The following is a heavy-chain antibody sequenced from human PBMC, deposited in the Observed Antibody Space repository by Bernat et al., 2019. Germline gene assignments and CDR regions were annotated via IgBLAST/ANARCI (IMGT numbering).Heavy chain of an antibody. J-gene: IGHJ4*02. CDR2: ISWNSGSI. CDR3: AKDLPIDY. Sequence: EVQLVESGGGLVQPGRSLRLSCAASGFTFDDYAMHWVRQAPGKGLEWVSGISWNSGSIGYADSVKGRFTIPRDNAKNSLYLQMNSLRAEDTALYYCAKDLPIDYWGQGTLVTVSS. CDR1: GFTFDDYA. V-gene: IGHV3-9*01.